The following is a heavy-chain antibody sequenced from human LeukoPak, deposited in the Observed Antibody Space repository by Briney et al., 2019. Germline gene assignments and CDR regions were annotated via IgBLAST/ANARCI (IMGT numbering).Heavy chain of an antibody. CDR3: ARDYLGSIAAAGLNWFDP. CDR1: GFTVSSNS. J-gene: IGHJ5*02. CDR2: IYSDNT. V-gene: IGHV3-53*01. Sequence: GGSLRLSCTVSGFTVSSNSMSWVRQAPGKGLEWVSFIYSDNTHHSDSVKGRFTISRDNSKNTLYLQMNSLRAEDTAVYYCARDYLGSIAAAGLNWFDPWGQGTLVTVSS. D-gene: IGHD6-13*01.